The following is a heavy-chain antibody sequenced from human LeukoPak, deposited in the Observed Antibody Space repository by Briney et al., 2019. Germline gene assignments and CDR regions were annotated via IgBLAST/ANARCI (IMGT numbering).Heavy chain of an antibody. Sequence: ASVKVSCKASGYTFTSYYMHWVRQAPGQGLEWMGIINPSGGSTSYAQKFQGRVTMTRDTSTSTVYMELSSLRSEDTAVYYCASDLKWDTYDFDIWGQGTMVTVSS. J-gene: IGHJ3*02. CDR2: INPSGGST. CDR1: GYTFTSYY. V-gene: IGHV1-46*01. CDR3: ASDLKWDTYDFDI. D-gene: IGHD5-18*01.